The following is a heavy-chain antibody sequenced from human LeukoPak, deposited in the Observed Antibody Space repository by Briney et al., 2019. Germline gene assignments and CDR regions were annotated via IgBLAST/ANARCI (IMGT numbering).Heavy chain of an antibody. Sequence: SETLSLTCAVYGESFDGYYWSWIRQSPGKGLEWIGHINHVGITNHNPSLKSRVTVSVDTSKNQFTLKVRSVTAADTGVYFCARKGLRPLEWLSEYFFDYWGQGTLVSVAS. V-gene: IGHV4-34*01. CDR1: GESFDGYY. CDR2: INHVGIT. D-gene: IGHD3-3*01. CDR3: ARKGLRPLEWLSEYFFDY. J-gene: IGHJ4*02.